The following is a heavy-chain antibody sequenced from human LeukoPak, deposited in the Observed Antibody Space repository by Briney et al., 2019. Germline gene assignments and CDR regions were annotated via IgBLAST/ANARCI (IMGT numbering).Heavy chain of an antibody. CDR3: ARDGSNWSNDYYHGVDV. Sequence: NPSETLSLTCTVSGDSVTTYYWSWIRQPPGKGLEWLGYVYYSGSATYNPSLKSRVTISVDTSKNQFSLRLSSVTAADTAVYYCARDGSNWSNDYYHGVDVWGQGTTVTVSS. CDR2: VYYSGSA. J-gene: IGHJ6*02. V-gene: IGHV4-59*02. CDR1: GDSVTTYY. D-gene: IGHD4-11*01.